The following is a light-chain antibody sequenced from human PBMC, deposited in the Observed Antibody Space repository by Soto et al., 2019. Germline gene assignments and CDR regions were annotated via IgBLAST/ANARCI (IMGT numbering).Light chain of an antibody. Sequence: DIQMTQSPSSLSASVGDRVTITCRASQSISSYLNWYQQKPGKAPKLLIYAASSLQSGVPSRFSGSGSGTDFTLPISSLQPEDFATYYFQQSYSTPPTFGKGTKVEIK. CDR1: QSISSY. CDR2: AAS. J-gene: IGKJ1*01. CDR3: QQSYSTPPT. V-gene: IGKV1-39*01.